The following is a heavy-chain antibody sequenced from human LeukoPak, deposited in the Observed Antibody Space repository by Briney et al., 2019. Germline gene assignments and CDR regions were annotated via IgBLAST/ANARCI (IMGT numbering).Heavy chain of an antibody. V-gene: IGHV3-7*01. Sequence: PGGSPRLPCAASGFTFTTYWMTWVRQAPGKGLEFVANIEEDGSVKNYVGSVQGRFTISRDNSRNLLYLQMDSLRAEDTAVYYCARDRGGLQFDYWGQGTLVTVSS. CDR1: GFTFTTYW. J-gene: IGHJ4*02. D-gene: IGHD2-15*01. CDR2: IEEDGSVK. CDR3: ARDRGGLQFDY.